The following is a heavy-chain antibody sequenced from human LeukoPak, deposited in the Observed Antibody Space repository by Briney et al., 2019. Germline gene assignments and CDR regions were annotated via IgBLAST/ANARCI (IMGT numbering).Heavy chain of an antibody. CDR2: IKSKTDGGTT. CDR1: GFTFSNAW. J-gene: IGHJ4*02. V-gene: IGHV3-15*01. D-gene: IGHD2-2*01. CDR3: TTAPPPLGYCSSTSCYLFDY. Sequence: GGSLRLSCAASGFTFSNAWMSWVRQAPGKGLEWVGRIKSKTDGGTTDYAAPVKGRFTISRDDSKNTLYLQMNSLKTEDTAVYYCTTAPPPLGYCSSTSCYLFDYWGQGTLVTVSS.